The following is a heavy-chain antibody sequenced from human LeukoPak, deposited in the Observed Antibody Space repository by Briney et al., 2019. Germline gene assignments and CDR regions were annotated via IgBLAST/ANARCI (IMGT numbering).Heavy chain of an antibody. Sequence: ASVKVSCKASGYTFAGYYIHWVRQAPGQGLEWMGWSNPNAGGTRCAQEVQGKVTMTTDTSISTAFMELSGLKSDDTAVYYCARDMYYYASGNPRHGYYFDYWGQGTLVTVSS. CDR1: GYTFAGYY. J-gene: IGHJ4*02. CDR2: SNPNAGGT. D-gene: IGHD3-10*01. V-gene: IGHV1-2*02. CDR3: ARDMYYYASGNPRHGYYFDY.